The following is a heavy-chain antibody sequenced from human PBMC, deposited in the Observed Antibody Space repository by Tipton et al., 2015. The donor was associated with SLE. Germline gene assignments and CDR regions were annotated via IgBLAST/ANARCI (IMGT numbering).Heavy chain of an antibody. D-gene: IGHD1-1*01. J-gene: IGHJ4*02. Sequence: TLSLTCTVSGGSISSGSYYWSWIRQPDGKGLEWIGHIYTSGSTKYNSSLKSRVTISVDTSKNQFSLRLTSVTAADTAVYYCAKTELIGNTNSWGQGTLVTVSS. V-gene: IGHV4-61*09. CDR3: AKTELIGNTNS. CDR2: IYTSGST. CDR1: GGSISSGSYY.